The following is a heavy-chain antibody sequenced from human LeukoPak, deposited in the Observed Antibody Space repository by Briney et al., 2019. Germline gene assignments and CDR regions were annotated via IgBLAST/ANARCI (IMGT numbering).Heavy chain of an antibody. CDR2: IYYSGST. Sequence: SETLSLTCTVSGGSISSSSYYWGWIRQPPGKGLEWIGSIYYSGSTYYNPSLKSRVTISVDTSKNQFSLKLSSVTAADTAVYYCARVAFAIRQGAPPFFFDYWGQGTLVTVSS. CDR1: GGSISSSSYY. J-gene: IGHJ4*02. CDR3: ARVAFAIRQGAPPFFFDY. D-gene: IGHD1-26*01. V-gene: IGHV4-39*07.